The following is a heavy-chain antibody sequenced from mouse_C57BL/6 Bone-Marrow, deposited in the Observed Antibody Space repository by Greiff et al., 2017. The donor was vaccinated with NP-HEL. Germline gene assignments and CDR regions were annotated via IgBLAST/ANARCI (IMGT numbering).Heavy chain of an antibody. D-gene: IGHD2-3*01. CDR3: TSHYDGYFFYAMDF. CDR2: IDPENGDT. V-gene: IGHV14-4*01. J-gene: IGHJ4*01. Sequence: EVQLQESGAELVRPGASVKLSCTASGFNIKDDYMHWVKQRPEQGLEWIGWIDPENGDTEYASKFQGKATITEDTSSNTAYLQLSSLTSEDTAVYYCTSHYDGYFFYAMDFGGRGTSVTVSA. CDR1: GFNIKDDY.